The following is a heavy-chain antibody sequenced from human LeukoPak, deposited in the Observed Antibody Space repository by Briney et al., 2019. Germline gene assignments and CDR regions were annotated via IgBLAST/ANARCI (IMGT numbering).Heavy chain of an antibody. Sequence: GGSLRLSCAASGFTFSSYAMSWFRQAPGKGLEWVSSISSRSSYIYYADLVKGRITISRDNAKNSLYLQMNSLRAEDTAVYYCAREPSDLDAFDIWGQGTMVTVSS. CDR3: AREPSDLDAFDI. CDR2: ISSRSSYI. J-gene: IGHJ3*02. CDR1: GFTFSSYA. V-gene: IGHV3-21*01.